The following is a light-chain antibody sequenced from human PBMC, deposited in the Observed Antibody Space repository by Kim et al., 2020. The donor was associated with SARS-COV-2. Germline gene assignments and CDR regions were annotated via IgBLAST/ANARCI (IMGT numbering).Light chain of an antibody. Sequence: PREGATVAYRASQKIDNVCLTWYQQKPGQTPRLLIYDTSIRATGISDRFSGSGSGTDFTLTISRVEPEDFAVYHCQHYGYSPPYSFGQGTKLEI. CDR2: DTS. V-gene: IGKV3-20*01. CDR1: QKIDNVC. J-gene: IGKJ2*03. CDR3: QHYGYSPPYS.